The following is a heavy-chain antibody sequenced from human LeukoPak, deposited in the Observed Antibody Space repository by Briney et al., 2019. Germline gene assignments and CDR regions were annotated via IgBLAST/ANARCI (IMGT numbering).Heavy chain of an antibody. CDR1: GGSMNSGSYY. CDR2: IHYSGST. D-gene: IGHD3-10*01. CDR3: ARGGYYGWGNDFRFDP. V-gene: IGHV4-61*01. Sequence: SETLSLTCTVSGGSMNSGSYYWSWIRQPPGKGLECIGYIHYSGSTNYNPSLKSRVTISVDTSKNQFSLKLKSVTAADTAVYYCARGGYYGWGNDFRFDPWGQGTLVTVSS. J-gene: IGHJ5*02.